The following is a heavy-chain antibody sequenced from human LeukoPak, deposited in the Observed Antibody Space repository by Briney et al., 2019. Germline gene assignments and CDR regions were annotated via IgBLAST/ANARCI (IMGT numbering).Heavy chain of an antibody. CDR2: IYPGDSDT. D-gene: IGHD1-14*01. CDR1: GYSFTSHW. V-gene: IGHV5-51*01. J-gene: IGHJ4*02. Sequence: PGESLKISCKGSGYSFTSHWIGWVRQMPGKGLEWMGIIYPGDSDTRYSPSFQGQVTFSTDKSISTAYLQWSSLKASDTAMYYCARHEGMANPLDYFDYWGQGTLVTVSS. CDR3: ARHEGMANPLDYFDY.